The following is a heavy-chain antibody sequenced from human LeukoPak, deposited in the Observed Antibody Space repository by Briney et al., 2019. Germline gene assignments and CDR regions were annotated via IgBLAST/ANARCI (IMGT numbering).Heavy chain of an antibody. Sequence: SETLSLTCTVSGGSISSYYWSWLRQPAGKGLEWIGRIYTSGSTNYNPSLKSRVTMSVDTSKNQFSLKLSSVTAADTAVYYCARATGSSDIVVVPADDAFDIWGQGTMVTVSS. J-gene: IGHJ3*02. D-gene: IGHD2-2*01. CDR1: GGSISSYY. V-gene: IGHV4-4*07. CDR3: ARATGSSDIVVVPADDAFDI. CDR2: IYTSGST.